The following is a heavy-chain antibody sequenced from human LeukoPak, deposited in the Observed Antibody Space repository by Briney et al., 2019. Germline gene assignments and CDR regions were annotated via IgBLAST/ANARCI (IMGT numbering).Heavy chain of an antibody. CDR3: ARSPPSRITMVRGVSHHFDY. J-gene: IGHJ4*02. D-gene: IGHD3-10*01. Sequence: GGSLRLSCAASGFTFSNYAMSWVRQAPGKGLEWVSGISGDGVHTYYAGSVKGRFTISRDNSKNTLYLQMNSLRAEDTAVYYCARSPPSRITMVRGVSHHFDYWGQGTLVTVSS. V-gene: IGHV3-23*01. CDR1: GFTFSNYA. CDR2: ISGDGVHT.